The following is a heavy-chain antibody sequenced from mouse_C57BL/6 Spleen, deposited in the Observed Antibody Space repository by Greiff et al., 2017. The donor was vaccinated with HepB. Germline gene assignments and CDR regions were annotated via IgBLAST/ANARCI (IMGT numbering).Heavy chain of an antibody. CDR1: GYTFTSYW. CDR3: ERGDDLRRYPDY. J-gene: IGHJ2*01. Sequence: VQLQQPGAELVRPGTSVKLSCKASGYTFTSYWMHWVKQRPGQGLEWIGVIDPSDSYTNYNQKFKGKATLTGDTSSSTAYMQLSSLTSEDSAVYYCERGDDLRRYPDYWGQGTTLTVSS. D-gene: IGHD1-1*01. V-gene: IGHV1-59*01. CDR2: IDPSDSYT.